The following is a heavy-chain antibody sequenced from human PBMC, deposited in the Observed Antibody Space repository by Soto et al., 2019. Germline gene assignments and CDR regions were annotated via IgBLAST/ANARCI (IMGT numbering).Heavy chain of an antibody. CDR1: GGSISSGGYY. J-gene: IGHJ4*02. CDR2: IYYSGST. D-gene: IGHD6-6*01. CDR3: ARATQKSVAGPDFDY. Sequence: QVQLQESGPGLVKPSQTLSLTCTVSGGSISSGGYYWSWIRHHPGKVLAWIGYIYYSGSTYYYPSPQSRVTITVDPSKNQFSLKLSSVTAADTAVYYCARATQKSVAGPDFDYWGQGTLVTVSS. V-gene: IGHV4-31*03.